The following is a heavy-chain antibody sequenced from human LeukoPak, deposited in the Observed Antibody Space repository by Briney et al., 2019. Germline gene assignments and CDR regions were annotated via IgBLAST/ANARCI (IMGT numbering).Heavy chain of an antibody. CDR3: AKVRYVDY. J-gene: IGHJ4*02. D-gene: IGHD4-17*01. Sequence: PGGSLRLSCAASGFTFNTHSMNWVRQAPGKGLEWVSGISGSGDRTYYADSVKGRFTISRDNSKNTLFLQMNSLRAEDTAVYYCAKVRYVDYWGQGTLVTVSS. CDR2: ISGSGDRT. CDR1: GFTFNTHS. V-gene: IGHV3-23*01.